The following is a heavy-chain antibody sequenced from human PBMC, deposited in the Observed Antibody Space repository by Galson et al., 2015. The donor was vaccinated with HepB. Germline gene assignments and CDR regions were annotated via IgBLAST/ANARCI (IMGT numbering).Heavy chain of an antibody. Sequence: SLRLSCAASGFSFSDYGMHWVRQAPGKGLEYVSTITKNGDNTYYADPLKDRFTISRDNSKNTLYLQMSGLRVEDTALYYCVKDGTATMTHLDYWGQGTLVTVSS. CDR3: VKDGTATMTHLDY. J-gene: IGHJ4*02. D-gene: IGHD5-12*01. CDR1: GFSFSDYG. V-gene: IGHV3-64D*06. CDR2: ITKNGDNT.